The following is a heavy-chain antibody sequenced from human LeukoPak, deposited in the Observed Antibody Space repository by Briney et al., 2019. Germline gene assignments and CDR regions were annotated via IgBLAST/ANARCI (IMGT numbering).Heavy chain of an antibody. Sequence: ASVKVSCKASGYTFASYYMHWVRQAPGQGLEGMGWINPNSGGTNYAQKFQGRVTMTRDTSISTAYMELSRLRSDDTAVYYCARGGIVGSKAYVDYWGQGTLVTVSS. CDR3: ARGGIVGSKAYVDY. CDR2: INPNSGGT. J-gene: IGHJ4*02. CDR1: GYTFASYY. V-gene: IGHV1-2*02. D-gene: IGHD1-26*01.